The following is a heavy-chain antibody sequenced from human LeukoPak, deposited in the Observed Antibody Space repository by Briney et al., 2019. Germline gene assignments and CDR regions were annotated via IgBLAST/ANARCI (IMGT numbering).Heavy chain of an antibody. V-gene: IGHV4-34*01. D-gene: IGHD3-3*01. CDR2: INHSGST. Sequence: SETLSLTCAVSGGSFSGYYLSWIRQPPGKGLEWIGEINHSGSTNYNPSLKSRVTISVDTSKNKFLLMLSSVTAADPAVYYCAKGLRRRDFWSGSGRSPSYYYYYGMDVWGQGTTVTVSS. CDR3: AKGLRRRDFWSGSGRSPSYYYYYGMDV. CDR1: GGSFSGYY. J-gene: IGHJ6*02.